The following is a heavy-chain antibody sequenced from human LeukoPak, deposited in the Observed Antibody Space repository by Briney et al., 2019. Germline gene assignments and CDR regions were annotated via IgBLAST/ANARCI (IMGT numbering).Heavy chain of an antibody. Sequence: GGSLRLSCAASGFTFSDYYMSWIRQAPGKGLEWVSYISSSGSTIYYADSVKGRFTISRDNAKNSLYLQMNSLRAEDTAVYYCARDHDCGGDCYPFDYWGQGTLVTVSS. CDR1: GFTFSDYY. D-gene: IGHD2-21*02. CDR3: ARDHDCGGDCYPFDY. V-gene: IGHV3-11*04. J-gene: IGHJ4*02. CDR2: ISSSGSTI.